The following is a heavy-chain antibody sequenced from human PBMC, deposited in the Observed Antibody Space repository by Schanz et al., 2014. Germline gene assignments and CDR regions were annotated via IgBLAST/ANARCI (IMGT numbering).Heavy chain of an antibody. V-gene: IGHV3-23*01. Sequence: EVHLLESGGGLVEPGGSLRLSCATSGFSLDIFAVSWVRQAPGKGLEWVSSFNDGGVNKYYADSVKGRFTISSDNSKSTLYPQMRSLRAEDTAVYYCTADLWFGAVWGVWWGQGTLVTVSS. CDR1: GFSLDIFA. CDR3: TADLWFGAVWGVW. D-gene: IGHD3-10*01. J-gene: IGHJ4*02. CDR2: FNDGGVNK.